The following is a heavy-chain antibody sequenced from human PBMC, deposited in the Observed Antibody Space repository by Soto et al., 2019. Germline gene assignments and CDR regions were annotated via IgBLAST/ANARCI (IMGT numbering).Heavy chain of an antibody. D-gene: IGHD1-7*01. J-gene: IGHJ4*02. Sequence: EVQLVESGGGLVKPGGSLRLSCAASGFTFANAWMSWVRQAPGKGLEWVGRVRSKADGGTTDFAAPVKGRFTISRDDSENTLYLQMNSLKIADTAVYYCRRDWDYPVLWGQGTLVTVSS. CDR2: VRSKADGGTT. CDR3: RRDWDYPVL. CDR1: GFTFANAW. V-gene: IGHV3-15*01.